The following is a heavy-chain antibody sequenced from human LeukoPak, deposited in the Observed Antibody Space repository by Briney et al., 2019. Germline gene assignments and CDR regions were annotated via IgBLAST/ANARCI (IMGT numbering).Heavy chain of an antibody. Sequence: GGSLRLSCAASGFTFSNYSMNWVRQAPGKGLEWVSYISSSSSTIYYADSVKGRFTISRDNAKNSLYLQMNSLRAEDTAVYYCAREPGKRTFDYWGQGTLVTVSS. CDR2: ISSSSSTI. CDR3: AREPGKRTFDY. CDR1: GFTFSNYS. V-gene: IGHV3-48*01. J-gene: IGHJ4*02.